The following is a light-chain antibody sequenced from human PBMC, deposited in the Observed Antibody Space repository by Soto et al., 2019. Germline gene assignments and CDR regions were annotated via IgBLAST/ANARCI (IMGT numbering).Light chain of an antibody. CDR2: EVS. Sequence: QSALTQPASVSGSPGQSITISCSGISSDVGSYDHVAWYQQFPGKTPKLMIYEVSNRPSGVSSRFSGSKSGNTASLTISGLQAEDEADYYCISYTGSSTSYVFGTGTKLTVL. J-gene: IGLJ1*01. CDR3: ISYTGSSTSYV. CDR1: SSDVGSYDH. V-gene: IGLV2-14*01.